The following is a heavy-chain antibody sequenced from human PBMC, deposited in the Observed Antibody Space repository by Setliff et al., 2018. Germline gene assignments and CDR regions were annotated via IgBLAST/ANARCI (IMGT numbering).Heavy chain of an antibody. CDR2: IYYSGTT. Sequence: PSETLSLTCTVSGDSISSSRYYWAWIRQPPGKGLEWIGNIYYSGTTYYNPSLKSRVTMSVDTSKRQFSLKLNSVTAADTAVYYCARDKGDGYGVDAYAGGGFDIWGQGTMVTVSS. CDR1: GDSISSSRYY. J-gene: IGHJ3*02. V-gene: IGHV4-39*07. CDR3: ARDKGDGYGVDAYAGGGFDI. D-gene: IGHD4-17*01.